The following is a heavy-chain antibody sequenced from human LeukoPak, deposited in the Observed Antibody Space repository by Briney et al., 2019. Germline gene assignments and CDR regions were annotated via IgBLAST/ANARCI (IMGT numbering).Heavy chain of an antibody. CDR1: GYTFTSYG. J-gene: IGHJ6*02. CDR2: ISAYNGNT. Sequence: ASVKVSCKASGYTFTSYGISWVRQAPGQGLEWKGWISAYNGNTNYAQKLQGRVTMTTDTSTSTAYMELRSLRSDDTAVYYCARDLRITIPGYGMDVWGQGTTVTVSS. CDR3: ARDLRITIPGYGMDV. V-gene: IGHV1-18*01. D-gene: IGHD3-9*01.